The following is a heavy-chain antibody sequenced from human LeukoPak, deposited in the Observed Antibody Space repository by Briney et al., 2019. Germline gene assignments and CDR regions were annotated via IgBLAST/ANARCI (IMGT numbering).Heavy chain of an antibody. J-gene: IGHJ4*02. CDR1: GGSFSGYY. V-gene: IGHV4-34*01. CDR3: ARGFKAHYGSVSYYRSSFAY. Sequence: SETLSFTCAVYGGSFSGYYWSWIRQPPGKGREWIGEINYSGSTNHKPSLSSRVTISVDTSTNQYSLTLRSVTAADPAVYYCARGFKAHYGSVSYYRSSFAYWGQGTLVTVSS. CDR2: INYSGST. D-gene: IGHD3-10*01.